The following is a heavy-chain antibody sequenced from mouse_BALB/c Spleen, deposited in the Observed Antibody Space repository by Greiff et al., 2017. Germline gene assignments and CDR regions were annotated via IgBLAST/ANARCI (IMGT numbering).Heavy chain of an antibody. J-gene: IGHJ4*01. V-gene: IGHV5-17*02. CDR3: ARSYRGFYYYAMDY. CDR2: ISSGSSTI. Sequence: EVKLVESGGGLVQPGGSRKLSCAASGFTFSSFGMHWVRQAPEKGLEWVAYISSGSSTIYYADTVKGRFTISRDNPKNTLFLQMTSLRSEDTAMYYCARSYRGFYYYAMDYWGQGTSVTVSS. CDR1: GFTFSSFG. D-gene: IGHD2-14*01.